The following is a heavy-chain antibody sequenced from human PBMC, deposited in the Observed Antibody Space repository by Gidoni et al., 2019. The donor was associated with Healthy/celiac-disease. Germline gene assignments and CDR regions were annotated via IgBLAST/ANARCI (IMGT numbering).Heavy chain of an antibody. V-gene: IGHV3-23*01. J-gene: IGHJ5*01. D-gene: IGHD6-13*01. Sequence: ELQLLESGGGLVQPGGSLSLSCPASGFTFGSYAMGWVRQAPGKGLEWVSAISCSGGTTYSAALVNGRSTTSSANSKNSLYLQMNSPSADATAVYYCAKKSAAGTLASWGQGTLVTVSS. CDR3: AKKSAAGTLAS. CDR1: GFTFGSYA. CDR2: ISCSGGTT.